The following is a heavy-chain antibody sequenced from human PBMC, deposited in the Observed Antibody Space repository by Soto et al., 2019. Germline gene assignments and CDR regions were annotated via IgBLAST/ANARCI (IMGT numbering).Heavy chain of an antibody. CDR2: INPSGGST. D-gene: IGHD2-15*01. Sequence: ASVKVSCKASGYTFTSYYMHWVRQAPGQGLEWMGIINPSGGSTSYAQKFQGRVTMTRDTSTSTVYMELSSLRSEDTAVYYCARENQPLLPLARIFDYWGQGTLVTVSS. CDR1: GYTFTSYY. J-gene: IGHJ4*02. CDR3: ARENQPLLPLARIFDY. V-gene: IGHV1-46*01.